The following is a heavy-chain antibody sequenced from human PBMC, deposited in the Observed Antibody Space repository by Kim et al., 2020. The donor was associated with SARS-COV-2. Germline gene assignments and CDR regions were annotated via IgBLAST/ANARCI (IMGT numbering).Heavy chain of an antibody. V-gene: IGHV4-39*01. J-gene: IGHJ4*02. CDR3: ARHPIKVPDYYDSSGYFEFDY. D-gene: IGHD3-22*01. Sequence: SETLSLTCTVSGGSISSSSYYWGWIRQPPGKGLEWIGSIYYSGSTYYNPSLKSRVTISVDTSKNQFSLKLSSVTAADTAVYYCARHPIKVPDYYDSSGYFEFDYWGQGTLVTVSS. CDR1: GGSISSSSYY. CDR2: IYYSGST.